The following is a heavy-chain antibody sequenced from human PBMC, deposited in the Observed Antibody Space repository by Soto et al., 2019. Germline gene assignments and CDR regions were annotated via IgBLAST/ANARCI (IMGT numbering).Heavy chain of an antibody. CDR3: RAARPEGWDAFDI. CDR1: GFTFSSYA. V-gene: IGHV3-23*01. Sequence: GGSLRLSCAASGFTFSSYAMSWVRQAPGKGLEWVSAISGSGGSTYYADSVKGRFTISRDNSKNTLYLQMNSLRAEDTAVYYCRAARPEGWDAFDIWGQGTMVTVSS. J-gene: IGHJ3*02. CDR2: ISGSGGST. D-gene: IGHD6-6*01.